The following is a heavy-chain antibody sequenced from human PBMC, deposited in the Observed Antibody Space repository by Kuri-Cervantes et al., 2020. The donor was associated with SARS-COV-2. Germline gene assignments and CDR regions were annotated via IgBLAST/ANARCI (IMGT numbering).Heavy chain of an antibody. Sequence: GESLKISCAASGFTFSSYWMHWVRQAPGKGLVWVSRINSDGSSTSYADSVKGRFTISRDNAKNTLYLRMNSLRAEDTAVYYCARDLRLGKSLDYWGQGTLVTVSS. CDR3: ARDLRLGKSLDY. J-gene: IGHJ4*02. CDR2: INSDGSST. V-gene: IGHV3-74*01. D-gene: IGHD7-27*01. CDR1: GFTFSSYW.